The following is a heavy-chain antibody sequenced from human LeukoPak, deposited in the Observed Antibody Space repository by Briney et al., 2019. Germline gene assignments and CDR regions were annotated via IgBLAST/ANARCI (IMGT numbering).Heavy chain of an antibody. V-gene: IGHV4-34*01. Sequence: TASETLSLTCAVYGGSFSGYYWTWIRQPPGKGLEWIGEINHSGITNYNPSLKSRVTISIDTSKSQFSLKPNSVTAADTAVYYCSRGLSDVYWGQGTLVTVSS. CDR3: SRGLSDVY. J-gene: IGHJ4*02. CDR2: INHSGIT. CDR1: GGSFSGYY.